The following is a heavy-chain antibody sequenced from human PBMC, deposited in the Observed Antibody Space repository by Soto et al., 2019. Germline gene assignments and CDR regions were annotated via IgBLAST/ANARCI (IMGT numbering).Heavy chain of an antibody. V-gene: IGHV4-34*01. CDR2: IHHSGST. D-gene: IGHD2-8*02. CDR3: ARDKITGLFDY. Sequence: PSETLSLTCAVYGGSFSGYFWSWIRQPPGKGLEWIGEIHHSGSTNCNPSLKSRVTISVDTSKNQFSLKLTSVTAADTAVYYCARDKITGLFDYWGQGTLVTVSS. J-gene: IGHJ4*02. CDR1: GGSFSGYF.